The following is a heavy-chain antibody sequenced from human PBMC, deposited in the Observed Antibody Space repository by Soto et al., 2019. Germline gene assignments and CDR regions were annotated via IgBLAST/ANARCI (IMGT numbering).Heavy chain of an antibody. Sequence: SETLSLTCTVSGGSISSGDYYWSWIRQPPGKGLEWIGYIYYSGSTYYNPSLKSRVTISVDTSKNQFSLKLSSVTAADTAVYYCARVPITMVRGRLGRYYFDYWGQGTLVTVSS. CDR1: GGSISSGDYY. V-gene: IGHV4-30-4*01. CDR2: IYYSGST. J-gene: IGHJ4*02. CDR3: ARVPITMVRGRLGRYYFDY. D-gene: IGHD3-10*01.